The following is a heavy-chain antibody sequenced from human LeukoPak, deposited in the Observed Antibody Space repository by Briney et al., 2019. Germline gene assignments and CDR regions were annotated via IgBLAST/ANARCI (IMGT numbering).Heavy chain of an antibody. J-gene: IGHJ3*02. D-gene: IGHD3-10*01. CDR1: GFTFSSYW. CDR3: ARDKFPGSAFDI. Sequence: TGGSLRLSCAASGFTFSSYWMTWVRQAPGKGLEWVSNIKQDGSEKYYVDSVKGRFTISRDNAKNSLYLQMNSLRAEDTAVYYCARDKFPGSAFDIWGQGTMVTVSS. V-gene: IGHV3-7*01. CDR2: IKQDGSEK.